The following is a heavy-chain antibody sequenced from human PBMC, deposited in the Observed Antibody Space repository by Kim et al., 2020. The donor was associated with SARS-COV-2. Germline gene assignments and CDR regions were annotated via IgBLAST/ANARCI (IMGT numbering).Heavy chain of an antibody. Sequence: GGSLRLSCAASGFTFSSYGMHWVRQAPGKGLEWVAVISYDGSNKYYADSVKGRFTISRDNSKNTLYLQMNSLRAEDTAVYYCAKDKGCSSTSCYTFDYWGQGTLVTVSS. CDR2: ISYDGSNK. V-gene: IGHV3-30*18. J-gene: IGHJ4*02. D-gene: IGHD2-2*02. CDR3: AKDKGCSSTSCYTFDY. CDR1: GFTFSSYG.